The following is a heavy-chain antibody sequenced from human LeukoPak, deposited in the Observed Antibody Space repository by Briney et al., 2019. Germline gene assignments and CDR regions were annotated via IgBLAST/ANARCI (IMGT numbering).Heavy chain of an antibody. CDR3: AKGAYYDSSGYRYYYYYMDV. Sequence: GGSLRLSCAASGFTFSSYAMTWVRQAPGKGLEWVSSIRGSGDTTYYADSVKGRFTISRDNSKNTLYLQINSLSAEDTAVYYCAKGAYYDSSGYRYYYYYMDVWGKGTTVTVSS. D-gene: IGHD3-22*01. CDR2: IRGSGDTT. V-gene: IGHV3-23*01. CDR1: GFTFSSYA. J-gene: IGHJ6*03.